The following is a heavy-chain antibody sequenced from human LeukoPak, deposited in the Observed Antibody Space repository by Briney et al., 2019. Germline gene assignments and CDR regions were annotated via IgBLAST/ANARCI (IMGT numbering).Heavy chain of an antibody. CDR1: GGSISSYY. CDR3: ASFKYYYDSSGYYYFDY. J-gene: IGHJ4*02. CDR2: IYYSGST. D-gene: IGHD3-22*01. Sequence: SETLSLTCTVSGGSISSYYWSWIRQPPGKGLEWIGYIYYSGSTNYSPSLKSRVTISVDTSKNQFSLKLSSVTAADTAVYYCASFKYYYDSSGYYYFDYWGQGTLVTVSS. V-gene: IGHV4-59*08.